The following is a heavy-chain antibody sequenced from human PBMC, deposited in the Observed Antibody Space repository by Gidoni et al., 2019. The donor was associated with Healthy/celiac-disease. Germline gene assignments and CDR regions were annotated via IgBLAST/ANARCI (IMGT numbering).Heavy chain of an antibody. D-gene: IGHD2-2*01. CDR2: MNPNSGNT. CDR3: ARAEGYCSSTSCPGGMDV. CDR1: GYTFTRYD. J-gene: IGHJ6*02. Sequence: QVQLVQSGAEVKKPGASVKVSCKASGYTFTRYDNNWVRQATGQGLEWMGWMNPNSGNTGYAQKFQGRVTMTRNTSISTAYMELSSLRSEDTAVYYCARAEGYCSSTSCPGGMDVWGQGTTVTVSS. V-gene: IGHV1-8*01.